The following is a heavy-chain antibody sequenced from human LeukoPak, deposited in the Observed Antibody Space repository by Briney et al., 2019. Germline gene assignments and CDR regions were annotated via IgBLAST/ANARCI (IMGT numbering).Heavy chain of an antibody. V-gene: IGHV4-59*01. CDR3: ARDPGGYEIGNFDY. J-gene: IGHJ4*02. Sequence: SETLSLTCTVSGDSISSSYWSWIRQPPGKGLDWIGYIYYSGTTKYNPSLKSRVTISVDTSKNQFSLKLSSVTAADTAVYYCARDPGGYEIGNFDYWGQGTLVTVSS. CDR1: GDSISSSY. CDR2: IYYSGTT. D-gene: IGHD5-12*01.